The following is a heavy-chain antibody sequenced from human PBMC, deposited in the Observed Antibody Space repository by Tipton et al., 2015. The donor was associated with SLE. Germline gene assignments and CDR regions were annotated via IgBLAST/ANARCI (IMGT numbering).Heavy chain of an antibody. CDR2: IYTSGST. Sequence: TLSLTCTVSGGSITSYYWSWIRQSPGKGLEWIGYIYTSGSTNYNPSLKSRVTISADTSKNQFSLKLSSVTAADTAVYYCASGGYGSGSHYLGGWFDPWGRGTLVTVSS. V-gene: IGHV4-4*08. D-gene: IGHD3-10*01. CDR1: GGSITSYY. J-gene: IGHJ5*02. CDR3: ASGGYGSGSHYLGGWFDP.